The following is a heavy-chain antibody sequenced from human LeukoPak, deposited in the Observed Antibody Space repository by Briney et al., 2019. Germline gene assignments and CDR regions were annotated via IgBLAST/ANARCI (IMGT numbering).Heavy chain of an antibody. D-gene: IGHD2-15*01. V-gene: IGHV3-7*01. Sequence: GGSLRLSCAASGFTFTNYWMNWVRRAPGKGLEWVARIKQDGSEKYYVESVKGRFTISRDNAKNSLYLRMDSLRAEDTAVYYCAREGFCSGGICSYDNWGQGTLVTVSS. J-gene: IGHJ4*02. CDR1: GFTFTNYW. CDR3: AREGFCSGGICSYDN. CDR2: IKQDGSEK.